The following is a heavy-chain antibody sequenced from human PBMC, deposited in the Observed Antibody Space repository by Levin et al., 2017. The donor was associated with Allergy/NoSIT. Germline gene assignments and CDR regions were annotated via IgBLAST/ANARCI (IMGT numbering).Heavy chain of an antibody. D-gene: IGHD6-19*01. J-gene: IGHJ4*02. CDR3: ARGPWISGQITSLDY. V-gene: IGHV3-33*01. CDR2: IWNDGNKQ. CDR1: GFTFSTYG. Sequence: GGSLRLSCAASGFTFSTYGMHWVRQAPGKGLEWVTLIWNDGNKQQYADSVRGRFTISRDNFGNTLYLQMNSLRADDSAVYYCARGPWISGQITSLDYWGRGTLVTVSS.